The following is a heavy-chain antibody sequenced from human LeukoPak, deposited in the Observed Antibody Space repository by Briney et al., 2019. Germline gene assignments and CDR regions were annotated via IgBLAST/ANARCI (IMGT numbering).Heavy chain of an antibody. D-gene: IGHD2-15*01. CDR2: TYYSSNWYN. CDR1: GDSVSSNSAA. V-gene: IGHV6-1*01. Sequence: SQTLSLTCAISGDSVSSNSAAWNWIRQSPWRGLEWIGRTYYSSNWYNDYAVSVKSRITINPNKSQYQLTLHLNSVTPEDTSFYDCERDEVAAAGWLDPWGQGTLVTVSS. CDR3: ERDEVAAAGWLDP. J-gene: IGHJ5*02.